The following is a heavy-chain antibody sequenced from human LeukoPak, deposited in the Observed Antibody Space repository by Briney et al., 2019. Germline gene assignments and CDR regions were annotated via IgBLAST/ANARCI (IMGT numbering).Heavy chain of an antibody. CDR2: IYHSGST. Sequence: PSETLSLTCTVSGGSISSGGYYWSWIRQPPGKGLEWIGYIYHSGSTYYNPSLKSRVTISVDRSKNQFSLKLSSVTAADTAVYYCARGARSDFWSGYYTGAYFDYWGQGTLVTVSS. D-gene: IGHD3-3*01. V-gene: IGHV4-30-2*01. CDR3: ARGARSDFWSGYYTGAYFDY. CDR1: GGSISSGGYY. J-gene: IGHJ4*02.